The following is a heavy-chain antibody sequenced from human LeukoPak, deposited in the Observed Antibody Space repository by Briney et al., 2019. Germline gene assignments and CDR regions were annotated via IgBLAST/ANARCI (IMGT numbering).Heavy chain of an antibody. D-gene: IGHD6-19*01. CDR2: IYYSGTT. Sequence: SETLSLTCTVSGGSIPISTYYWGWVRQPPGKGLEWIGSIYYSGTTKYNPSLKSRVTISVDNSNNKFSLRLSSVTAADTALYYCARGTLYSGWSYYFDSWGQGTLVAVSS. V-gene: IGHV4-39*07. J-gene: IGHJ4*02. CDR1: GGSIPISTYY. CDR3: ARGTLYSGWSYYFDS.